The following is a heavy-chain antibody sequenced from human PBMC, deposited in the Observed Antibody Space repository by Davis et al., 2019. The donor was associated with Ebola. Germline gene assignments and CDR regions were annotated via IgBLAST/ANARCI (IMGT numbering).Heavy chain of an antibody. V-gene: IGHV1-69*13. D-gene: IGHD2-15*01. J-gene: IGHJ5*02. CDR2: IIPMFGTA. CDR3: AREYGGYCSGGSCYLNYFDP. Sequence: SVKVSCKASGGTFSSYAISWVRQAPGQGLEWMGGIIPMFGTANYAQKFQGRVTITADESTSTAYMEVSSLTFEDTAVYYCAREYGGYCSGGSCYLNYFDPWGQGTQVTVSS. CDR1: GGTFSSYA.